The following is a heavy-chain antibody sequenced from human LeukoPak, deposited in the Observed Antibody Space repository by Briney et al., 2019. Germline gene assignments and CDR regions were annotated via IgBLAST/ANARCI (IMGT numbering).Heavy chain of an antibody. CDR2: INHSGST. V-gene: IGHV4-34*01. J-gene: IGHJ4*02. CDR1: GGSFSGYN. Sequence: SETLSLTCAVCGGSFSGYNWSCIRQPPGKGLEWIGEINHSGSTNYNPSLKSRVTISVDTSKNQFSLKLSSVTAADTAVYDCASRPVVATYLYHWGQGTLVTVSS. D-gene: IGHD3-22*01. CDR3: ASRPVVATYLYH.